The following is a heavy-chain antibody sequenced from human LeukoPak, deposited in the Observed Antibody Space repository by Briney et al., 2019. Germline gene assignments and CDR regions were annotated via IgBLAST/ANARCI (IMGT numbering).Heavy chain of an antibody. CDR2: ISCDGSSK. Sequence: GGSLRLSCAASRFTFSTYDMHWVRQAPGKGLEWVAVISCDGSSKYYADSVKGRFTISRDNSKNTLYVQMNSLRTEDTAIYYCAKGPDTSGYYSLDYWGQGTLVTVSS. V-gene: IGHV3-30*18. CDR3: AKGPDTSGYYSLDY. CDR1: RFTFSTYD. D-gene: IGHD3-22*01. J-gene: IGHJ4*02.